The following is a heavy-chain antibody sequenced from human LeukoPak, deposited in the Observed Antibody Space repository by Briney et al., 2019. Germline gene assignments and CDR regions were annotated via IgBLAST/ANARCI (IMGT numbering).Heavy chain of an antibody. CDR1: GFTFSSYA. V-gene: IGHV3-23*01. Sequence: GGSLRLSCAASGFTFSSYAMSWVRQAPGKGLEWVSAISGSGGSTYYADSVKGRFTISRDNSKNTLYLQMNSLRAEDTAVYYCAKDYSCSWSLAYYFDYWGQGTLVTVSS. J-gene: IGHJ4*02. CDR2: ISGSGGST. CDR3: AKDYSCSWSLAYYFDY. D-gene: IGHD6-13*01.